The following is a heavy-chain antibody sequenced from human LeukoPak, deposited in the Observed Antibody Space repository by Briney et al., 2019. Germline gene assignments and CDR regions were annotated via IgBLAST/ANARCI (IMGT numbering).Heavy chain of an antibody. CDR3: ARPLMVRGEGFYFDH. CDR1: GYRFTSYW. Sequence: GESLKISCKGSGYRFTSYWIGWVRQMPGKGLEWMGIIYPGGSDTRYSPSFQGQVTISADKSISTAYLQWSSLKASDTAMYYCARPLMVRGEGFYFDHWGQGTLVTVSS. J-gene: IGHJ4*02. D-gene: IGHD3-10*01. CDR2: IYPGGSDT. V-gene: IGHV5-51*01.